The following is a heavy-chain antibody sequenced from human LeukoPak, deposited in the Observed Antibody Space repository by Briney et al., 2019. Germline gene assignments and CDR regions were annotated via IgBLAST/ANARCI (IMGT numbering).Heavy chain of an antibody. Sequence: ASVTVSCKASGYTFTTYDINWVRQAPGRGLEWLGWMSPNNGHTGYAQKFQGRVTLTRDTSINTAYMELSSLTSEDTAVYYCARNPYGTGHFDPWGQGSLGTVSS. V-gene: IGHV1-8*01. J-gene: IGHJ5*02. CDR2: MSPNNGHT. D-gene: IGHD2-8*02. CDR1: GYTFTTYD. CDR3: ARNPYGTGHFDP.